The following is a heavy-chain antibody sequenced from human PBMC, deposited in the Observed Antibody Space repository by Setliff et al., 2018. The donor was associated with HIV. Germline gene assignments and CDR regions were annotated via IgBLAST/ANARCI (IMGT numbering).Heavy chain of an antibody. Sequence: SETLSLTCTVSGGSISSHFWMWVRQPPGKGLEWIGYVHHSGTTNSKPSLRSRVTISVDTSKNQFSLKLSSVTAADTAVYYCARAVQLGYFDYWGQGTLVTVSS. V-gene: IGHV4-59*11. CDR3: ARAVQLGYFDY. D-gene: IGHD6-6*01. J-gene: IGHJ4*02. CDR1: GGSISSHF. CDR2: VHHSGTT.